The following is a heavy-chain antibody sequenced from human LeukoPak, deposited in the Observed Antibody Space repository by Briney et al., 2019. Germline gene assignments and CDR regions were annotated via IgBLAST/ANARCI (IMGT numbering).Heavy chain of an antibody. CDR3: ARGGEGYHFGSASQDY. CDR1: GGSFSGYY. V-gene: IGHV4-34*01. Sequence: SETLSLTCTVYGGSFSGYYWSWIRQPPGKGLEWIGEINYSGSTNYNPSLTSRVTISVDTSRNQFSLNLTSVTAVDTAIYYCARGGEGYHFGSASQDYWGQGTLVTVSS. J-gene: IGHJ4*02. CDR2: INYSGST. D-gene: IGHD3-10*01.